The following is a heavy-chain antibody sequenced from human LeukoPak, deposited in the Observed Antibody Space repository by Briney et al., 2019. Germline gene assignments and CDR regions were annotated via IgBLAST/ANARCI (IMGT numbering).Heavy chain of an antibody. V-gene: IGHV4-39*01. Sequence: SETLSLTCSVSGGSINSESYYWGWIRQPPGKGLEWIGSIYYSGSTYYNPSLKSRVTISGDTSKNQFSLKLNSVTAADTAVYYCARLPGIAVAGKGLPDSWGQGTLVTASS. CDR3: ARLPGIAVAGKGLPDS. D-gene: IGHD6-19*01. CDR1: GGSINSESYY. J-gene: IGHJ5*02. CDR2: IYYSGST.